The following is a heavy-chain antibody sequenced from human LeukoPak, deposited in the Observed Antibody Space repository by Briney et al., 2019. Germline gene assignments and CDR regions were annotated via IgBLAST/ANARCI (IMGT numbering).Heavy chain of an antibody. V-gene: IGHV3-73*01. CDR2: IRSKANSYAT. Sequence: PGGSLKLSCAGSGFTLSGSSMHWVRQASGKGLEWVGHIRSKANSYATVYAASVRGRFTISRDNSKNTLYLQMNSLRAEDTAVYYCASDPDPWDYWGQGTLVTVSS. CDR1: GFTLSGSS. CDR3: ASDPDPWDY. J-gene: IGHJ4*02.